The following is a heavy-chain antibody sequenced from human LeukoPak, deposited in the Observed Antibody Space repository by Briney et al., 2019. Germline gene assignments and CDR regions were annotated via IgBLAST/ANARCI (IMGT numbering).Heavy chain of an antibody. CDR3: ARDYVWGSYLCY. CDR1: GYTFTGYY. J-gene: IGHJ4*02. D-gene: IGHD3-16*02. V-gene: IGHV1-2*02. CDR2: INTNSGGT. Sequence: ASVKLSCKASGYTFTGYYMHWVRQAPGQGLEWMAWINTNSGGTNYAQKFQGRVTMTRDTSISTACMELSRLRSDDTAVYYCARDYVWGSYLCYWGQGTLVTVSS.